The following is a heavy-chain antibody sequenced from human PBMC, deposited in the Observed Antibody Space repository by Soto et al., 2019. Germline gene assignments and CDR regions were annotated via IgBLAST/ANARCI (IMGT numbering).Heavy chain of an antibody. CDR2: IYHSGST. D-gene: IGHD3-16*01. J-gene: IGHJ4*02. V-gene: IGHV4-30-2*01. Sequence: SETLSLTCAVSGGSISSGGYSWSWIRQPPGKGLEWIGYIYHSGSTYYNPSLKSRVTISVDRSKNQFSLKLSSVTAADTAVYYCARSPYYDYVWGSYAYFDYWGQGTLVTVSS. CDR1: GGSISSGGYS. CDR3: ARSPYYDYVWGSYAYFDY.